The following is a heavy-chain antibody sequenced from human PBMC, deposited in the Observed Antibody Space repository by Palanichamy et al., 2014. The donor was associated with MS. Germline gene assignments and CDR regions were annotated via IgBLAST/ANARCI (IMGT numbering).Heavy chain of an antibody. CDR1: GDSISSYY. V-gene: IGHV4-59*08. Sequence: QVRLQESGPGLVKPSETLSLTCTVSGDSISSYYWSWIRQPPGKGLEWIGYIYNSGSTSYNPSLKSRVTISVDTSKNQFSLKLSSVTAADTAVYYCARHKSGSYSLDYWGQGTLVTVSS. D-gene: IGHD1-26*01. CDR3: ARHKSGSYSLDY. CDR2: IYNSGST. J-gene: IGHJ4*02.